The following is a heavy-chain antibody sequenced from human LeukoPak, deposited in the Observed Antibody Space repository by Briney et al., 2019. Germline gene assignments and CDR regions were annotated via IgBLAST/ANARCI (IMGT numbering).Heavy chain of an antibody. Sequence: ASETLSLTCTVSGESISGFYWNWIRQPPGKGLEWIGYIYYSGSTNYNPSLKSRVTISVDTSKNQFSLKLSSVTAADTAVYYCASYGGNFRFDYWGQGTLVTVSS. D-gene: IGHD4-23*01. V-gene: IGHV4-59*08. CDR1: GESISGFY. J-gene: IGHJ4*02. CDR3: ASYGGNFRFDY. CDR2: IYYSGST.